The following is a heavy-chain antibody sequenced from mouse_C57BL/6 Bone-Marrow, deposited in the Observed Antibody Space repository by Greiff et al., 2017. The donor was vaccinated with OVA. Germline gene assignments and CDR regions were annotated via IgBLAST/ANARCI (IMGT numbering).Heavy chain of an antibody. J-gene: IGHJ4*01. D-gene: IGHD1-1*01. Sequence: QVHVKQSGAELVKPGASVKLSCKASGYTFTSYWMHWVKQRPGQGLEWIGMIHPNSGSTNYNEKFKSKATLTVDKSSSTAYMQLSSLTSEDSAVYYCARHYYGSSWGAMDYWGQGTSVTVSS. CDR2: IHPNSGST. CDR1: GYTFTSYW. V-gene: IGHV1-64*01. CDR3: ARHYYGSSWGAMDY.